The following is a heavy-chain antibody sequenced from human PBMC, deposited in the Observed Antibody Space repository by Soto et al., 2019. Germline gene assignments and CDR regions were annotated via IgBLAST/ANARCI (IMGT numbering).Heavy chain of an antibody. CDR3: ARLYREYEDTSGDHYFDY. V-gene: IGHV5-51*01. Sequence: GESLKSSCKGSGHSFSSYWIAWVRQMPGKGLEWMGIIYPGDSDTRYSPSFQGQVTISADKSISTAYLQWSSLKASDTATSYCARLYREYEDTSGDHYFDYYAEGTPVPV. CDR1: GHSFSSYW. CDR2: IYPGDSDT. J-gene: IGHJ4*02. D-gene: IGHD3-22*01.